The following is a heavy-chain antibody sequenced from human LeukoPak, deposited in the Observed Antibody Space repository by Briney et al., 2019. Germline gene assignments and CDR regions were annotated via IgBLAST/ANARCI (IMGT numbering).Heavy chain of an antibody. CDR2: MNPNSGNT. D-gene: IGHD2-21*01. J-gene: IGHJ4*02. V-gene: IGHV1-8*03. Sequence: ASVKVSCKASGYTFTSYGISWVRQAPGQGLEWMGWMNPNSGNTGYAQKFQGRVTITRNTSISTAYMELSSLRSEDTAVYYCARQSAYSGNYWGQGTLVTVSS. CDR1: GYTFTSYG. CDR3: ARQSAYSGNY.